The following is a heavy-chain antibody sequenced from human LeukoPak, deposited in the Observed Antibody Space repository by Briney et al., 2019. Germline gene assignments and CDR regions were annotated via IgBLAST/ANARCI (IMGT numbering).Heavy chain of an antibody. CDR2: IYTSGST. Sequence: PSETLSLTCTVSGGSISSYYWSWIRQPAGKGLEWIGRIYTSGSTNYNPSLKSRVTMSVDTSKNQFSLKLSSVTAADTAVYYCARAGIDILTGPSDGANYYYYYYMDVWGKGTTVTVSS. CDR1: GGSISSYY. J-gene: IGHJ6*03. CDR3: ARAGIDILTGPSDGANYYYYYYMDV. V-gene: IGHV4-4*07. D-gene: IGHD3-9*01.